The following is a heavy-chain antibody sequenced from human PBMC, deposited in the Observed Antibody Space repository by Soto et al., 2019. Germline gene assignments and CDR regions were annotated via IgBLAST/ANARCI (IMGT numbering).Heavy chain of an antibody. CDR3: ARDGGDGYNSYYYYGMDV. J-gene: IGHJ6*02. D-gene: IGHD5-12*01. CDR1: GYTFTGYY. CDR2: INPNSGGT. V-gene: IGHV1-2*04. Sequence: QVQLVQSGAEVKKPGASVKVSCKASGYTFTGYYMHWVRQAPGQGLEWMGWINPNSGGTNYAQKFQGWVTMTRDTSISTAYMELSRLRSDDTAVYYCARDGGDGYNSYYYYGMDVWGQGTTVTVSS.